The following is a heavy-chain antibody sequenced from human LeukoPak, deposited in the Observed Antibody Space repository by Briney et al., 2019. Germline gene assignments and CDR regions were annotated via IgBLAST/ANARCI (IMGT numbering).Heavy chain of an antibody. V-gene: IGHV3-30*18. J-gene: IGHJ4*02. CDR1: GFTFSNYA. D-gene: IGHD3-3*01. CDR3: AKVRVYYDFWSGLDY. Sequence: GGSLRLSCAASGFTFSNYAMSWVRQAPGKGLEWVAGISSDGNNKYYVDSVKGRFTISRDNSKNTLYLQMNSLRAEDTAVHYCAKVRVYYDFWSGLDYWGQGTLVTVSS. CDR2: ISSDGNNK.